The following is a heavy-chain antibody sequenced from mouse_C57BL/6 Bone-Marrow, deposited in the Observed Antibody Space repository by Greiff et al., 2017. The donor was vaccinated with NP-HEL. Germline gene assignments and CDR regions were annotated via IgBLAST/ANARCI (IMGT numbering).Heavy chain of an antibody. D-gene: IGHD1-1*01. CDR2: IYPGSGST. J-gene: IGHJ1*03. CDR3: ARKGNYYGSPLAFDV. CDR1: GYTFTSYW. Sequence: QVQLQQPGAELVKPGASVKMSCKASGYTFTSYWITWVKQRPGQGLEWIGDIYPGSGSTNYNEKFKSKATLTVDTSSSTAYVQLSSLTSEDSAVYYCARKGNYYGSPLAFDVWGTGTTVTVSS. V-gene: IGHV1-55*01.